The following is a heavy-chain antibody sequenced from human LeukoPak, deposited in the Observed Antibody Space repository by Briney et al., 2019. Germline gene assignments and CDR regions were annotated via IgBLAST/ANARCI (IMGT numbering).Heavy chain of an antibody. V-gene: IGHV3-43*02. CDR2: ISGSGDDT. Sequence: GGSLRLSCSASGFSFTKYAMNWVRQAPGKGLEWVAVISGSGDDTSYADSVKGRFTVSRDNSKNSLYLQMNGLRAEDTALYYCAKDNRAGGRGPDWGVDYWGQGTLVTVSS. CDR3: AKDNRAGGRGPDWGVDY. CDR1: GFSFTKYA. J-gene: IGHJ4*02. D-gene: IGHD7-27*01.